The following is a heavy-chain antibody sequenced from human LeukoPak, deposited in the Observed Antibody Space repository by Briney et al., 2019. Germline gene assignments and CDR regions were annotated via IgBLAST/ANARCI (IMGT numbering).Heavy chain of an antibody. CDR3: ARARTKRLVLGYYYYYYYMDA. J-gene: IGHJ6*03. CDR1: GYTFTSYY. Sequence: ASVKVSCKAFGYTFTSYYMHCMRQAPGQGLEWMGIINPSGGSTRYAQKFQGRVTMTRNTSISTAYMELSSLRSEDTAVYYCARARTKRLVLGYYYYYYYMDAWGKGTTVTISS. V-gene: IGHV1-46*01. D-gene: IGHD6-13*01. CDR2: INPSGGST.